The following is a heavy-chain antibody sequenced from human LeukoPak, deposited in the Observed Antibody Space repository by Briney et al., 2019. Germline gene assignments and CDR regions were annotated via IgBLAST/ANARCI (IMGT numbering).Heavy chain of an antibody. Sequence: GGSLRLSCAASGFTFDDYGMSWVRQVPGKGLEWVSGINWNGGSTGYVDSVKGRFTTSRDNAKNSLYLQMNSLRAEDTAFYYCAREGYCSSTSCAYGMDVWGQGTTVTVSS. CDR1: GFTFDDYG. CDR2: INWNGGST. CDR3: AREGYCSSTSCAYGMDV. D-gene: IGHD2-2*01. V-gene: IGHV3-20*04. J-gene: IGHJ6*02.